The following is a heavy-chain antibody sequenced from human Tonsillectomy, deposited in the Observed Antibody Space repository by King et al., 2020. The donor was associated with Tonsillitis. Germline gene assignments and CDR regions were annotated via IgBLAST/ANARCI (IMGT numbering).Heavy chain of an antibody. CDR2: IYYTGTP. CDR3: ARLSPISGVIHTFPDAFDI. Sequence: VQLQESGPGLVKPSETLSLTCTVSGGSINTYYWSWIRQPPGKGLEWIAYIYYTGTPNYSPSLKSRVTISLETSKSQFSLRLSSVTAADTAVYYCARLSPISGVIHTFPDAFDIWGQGKMVTVSS. D-gene: IGHD3-3*01. V-gene: IGHV4-59*01. J-gene: IGHJ3*02. CDR1: GGSINTYY.